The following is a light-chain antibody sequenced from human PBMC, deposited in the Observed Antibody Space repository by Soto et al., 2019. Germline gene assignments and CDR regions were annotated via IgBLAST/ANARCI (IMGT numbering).Light chain of an antibody. V-gene: IGLV2-14*03. CDR2: DVS. J-gene: IGLJ1*01. Sequence: QSALTQPASVSGSPGQSITVSCTGTSSDLGAYTYVSWYHQHPGKAPKLIIHDVSNRPSVVSNRFSGSKSGNSASLTISGLQAEDEAEYYGSSYTSSGTYVFGSGTKLTVL. CDR3: SSYTSSGTYV. CDR1: SSDLGAYTY.